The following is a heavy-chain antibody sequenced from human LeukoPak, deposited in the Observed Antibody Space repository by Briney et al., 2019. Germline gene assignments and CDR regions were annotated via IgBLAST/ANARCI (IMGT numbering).Heavy chain of an antibody. CDR2: ISSSSYI. V-gene: IGHV3-21*01. CDR3: ARDTILGDQENDYYYYYMDV. D-gene: IGHD2-21*02. Sequence: GGSLRLSCAASGFTFSSYSMNWVRQAPGKGLEWVSSISSSSYIYYADSVKGRFTISRDNAKNSLYLQMNSLRAEDTAVYYCARDTILGDQENDYYYYYMDVWGKGTTVTVSS. CDR1: GFTFSSYS. J-gene: IGHJ6*03.